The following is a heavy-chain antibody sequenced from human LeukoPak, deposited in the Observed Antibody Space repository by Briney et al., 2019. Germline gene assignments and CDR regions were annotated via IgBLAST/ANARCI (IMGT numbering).Heavy chain of an antibody. CDR1: GGSISSGGYY. Sequence: SETLSLTCTVSGGSISSGGYYWSWIRQHPGKGLEWIGYIYYSGSTYYNPSLKSRVTISVDTSKNQFSLKLSSVTAADTAVYYCARVRGREYYFDYWGQGTLVTVSS. CDR2: IYYSGST. CDR3: ARVRGREYYFDY. J-gene: IGHJ4*02. D-gene: IGHD5-24*01. V-gene: IGHV4-31*03.